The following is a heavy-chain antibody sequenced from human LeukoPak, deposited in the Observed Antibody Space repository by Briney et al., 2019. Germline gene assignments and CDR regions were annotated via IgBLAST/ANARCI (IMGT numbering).Heavy chain of an antibody. D-gene: IGHD4-17*01. J-gene: IGHJ4*02. Sequence: ASVKVSCKTSGYTFTDYQINCVRQAAGQGREWRGGMDPNSGKIGYAQKCQGRVTLTHTPSTSTAYMELSSLRSEDTAVYYCTRVGYGDSKRSLGFWGQGTLVSVSS. V-gene: IGHV1-8*01. CDR1: GYTFTDYQ. CDR3: TRVGYGDSKRSLGF. CDR2: MDPNSGKI.